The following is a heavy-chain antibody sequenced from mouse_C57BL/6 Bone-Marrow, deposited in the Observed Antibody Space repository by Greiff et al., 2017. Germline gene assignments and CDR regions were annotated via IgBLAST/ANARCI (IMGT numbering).Heavy chain of an antibody. CDR3: TRGLITTVVADWYFDV. Sequence: EVMLVESGEGLVKPGGSLKLSCAASGFTFSSYAMSWVRQTPEKRLEWVAYISSGGDYIYYADTVKGRFTISRDNARNTLYLQMSSLKSEDTAMYYCTRGLITTVVADWYFDVWGTGTTVTVSS. D-gene: IGHD1-1*01. CDR2: ISSGGDYI. V-gene: IGHV5-9-1*02. J-gene: IGHJ1*03. CDR1: GFTFSSYA.